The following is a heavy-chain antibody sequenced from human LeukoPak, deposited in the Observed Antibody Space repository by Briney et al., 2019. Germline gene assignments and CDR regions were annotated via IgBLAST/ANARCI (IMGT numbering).Heavy chain of an antibody. D-gene: IGHD3-3*01. CDR1: GFTFSSYA. V-gene: IGHV3-23*01. CDR2: ISASGAST. J-gene: IGHJ4*02. CDR3: AKADAYYDFWSGRNY. Sequence: GGSLRLSCAASGFTFSSYAMSWVRQTSGKGLEWVSAISASGASTYYADSVKGRFTISRDNSKNTLYLQMNSLRAEDTAVYYCAKADAYYDFWSGRNYWGQGTLVTVSS.